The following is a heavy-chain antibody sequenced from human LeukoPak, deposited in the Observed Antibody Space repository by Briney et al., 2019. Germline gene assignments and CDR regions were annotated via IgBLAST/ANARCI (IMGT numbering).Heavy chain of an antibody. Sequence: ASVKVSCKASGYTFTSYDINWARQATGQGLEWMGWMNPNSGNTGYAQKFQGRVTMTRNTSISTAYMELSSLRSEDTAVYYCARIGTRYSYGYGRNWFDPWGQGTLVTVSS. J-gene: IGHJ5*02. V-gene: IGHV1-8*01. CDR2: MNPNSGNT. CDR1: GYTFTSYD. D-gene: IGHD5-18*01. CDR3: ARIGTRYSYGYGRNWFDP.